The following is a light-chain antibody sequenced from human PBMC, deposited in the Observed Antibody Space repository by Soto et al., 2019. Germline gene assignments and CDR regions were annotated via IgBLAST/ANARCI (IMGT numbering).Light chain of an antibody. CDR3: QQYDNLLPIT. J-gene: IGKJ5*01. V-gene: IGKV1-33*01. Sequence: IQMTQSPSSLSASVGDRVTITCQASQDISKNLNWYQQKPGKAPKLLIYDASSLQTGVPSRFRGSGAATHCTFTISRLQPEDIATYYCQQYDNLLPITFGQGTRLEMK. CDR1: QDISKN. CDR2: DAS.